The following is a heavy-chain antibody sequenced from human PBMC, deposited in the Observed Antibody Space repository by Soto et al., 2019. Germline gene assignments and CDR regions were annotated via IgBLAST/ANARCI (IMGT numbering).Heavy chain of an antibody. CDR2: ISAYNGNT. CDR3: ARDGGYSYGYSYYYGMDV. V-gene: IGHV1-18*01. D-gene: IGHD5-18*01. Sequence: ASVKVSCKASGYTFTSYGISWVRQDTGQGLEWMGWISAYNGNTNYAQKLQGRVTMTADTSTSTAYMELRSLRSDDTAVYYCARDGGYSYGYSYYYGMDVWGQGTTVTVSS. CDR1: GYTFTSYG. J-gene: IGHJ6*02.